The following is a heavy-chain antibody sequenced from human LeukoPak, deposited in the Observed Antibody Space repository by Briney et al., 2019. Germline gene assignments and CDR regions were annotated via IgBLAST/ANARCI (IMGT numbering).Heavy chain of an antibody. CDR3: ARGGYCSGGSCYSVTQADYYFDY. J-gene: IGHJ4*02. CDR2: IIPMVGIP. Sequence: ASVKVSCKASGDTFSSYVIRWVRQAPGQGLEWMGRIIPMVGIPNFAQKFQGRVTITADKCTSTAYMELSSLRSEDTAVYYCARGGYCSGGSCYSVTQADYYFDYWGQGALVTVSS. CDR1: GDTFSSYV. V-gene: IGHV1-69*04. D-gene: IGHD2-15*01.